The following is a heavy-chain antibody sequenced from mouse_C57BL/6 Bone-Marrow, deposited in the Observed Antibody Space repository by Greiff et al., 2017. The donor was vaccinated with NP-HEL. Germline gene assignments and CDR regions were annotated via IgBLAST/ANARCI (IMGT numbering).Heavy chain of an antibody. D-gene: IGHD1-1*01. CDR1: GYTFTSYG. CDR2: IYPRSGNT. Sequence: VQLQQSGDELARPGASVKLSCKASGYTFTSYGISWVKQRTGQGLEWIGEIYPRSGNTYYNEKFKGKATLTADKSSSTAYMELRSLTSEDSAVYFCARVLNYYGSSYAWFAYWGQGTLVTVSA. V-gene: IGHV1-81*01. J-gene: IGHJ3*01. CDR3: ARVLNYYGSSYAWFAY.